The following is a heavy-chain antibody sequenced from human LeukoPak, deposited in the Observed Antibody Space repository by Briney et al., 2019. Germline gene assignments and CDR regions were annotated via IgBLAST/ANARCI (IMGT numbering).Heavy chain of an antibody. CDR3: ARDGIAAAGTRPSIDY. V-gene: IGHV1-8*02. CDR1: GYTFTTYA. CDR2: MNPNSGNT. J-gene: IGHJ4*02. D-gene: IGHD6-13*01. Sequence: ASVKVSCKTSGYTFTTYAISWVRQATGQGLEWMGWMNPNSGNTGYEQKFQGRVTMTRSTSISTAYMELSSLRSEDTAVYYCARDGIAAAGTRPSIDYWGQGTLVTVSS.